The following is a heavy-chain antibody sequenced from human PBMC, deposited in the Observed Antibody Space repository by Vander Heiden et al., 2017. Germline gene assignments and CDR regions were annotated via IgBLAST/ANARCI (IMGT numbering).Heavy chain of an antibody. J-gene: IGHJ4*02. V-gene: IGHV3-30*18. CDR2: ISYDGSNK. CDR1: GFTFSSYG. CDR3: AKDSGSYYYFDY. Sequence: QVQLVESGGGVVQPGGSLRLSCAASGFTFSSYGMHWVRQAPGKGLEWVAVISYDGSNKYYADSVKGRFTISRDNSKNTLYLQMNSLRAEDTAVYYCAKDSGSYYYFDYWGQGTLVTVSS. D-gene: IGHD1-26*01.